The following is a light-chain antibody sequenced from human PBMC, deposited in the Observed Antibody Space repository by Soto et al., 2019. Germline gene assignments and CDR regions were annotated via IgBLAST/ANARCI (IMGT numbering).Light chain of an antibody. Sequence: IQWTQSPSSLSASVGDRVTITCRASPGISSYLGWYHKKPGKDPNLMIYDASTLHSGVPSRFSGVGSGTDFNLTISSLHTEDCATYDCQQVNVYTSTFGGGTKVDIK. CDR1: PGISSY. J-gene: IGKJ4*01. CDR3: QQVNVYTST. V-gene: IGKV1-9*01. CDR2: DAS.